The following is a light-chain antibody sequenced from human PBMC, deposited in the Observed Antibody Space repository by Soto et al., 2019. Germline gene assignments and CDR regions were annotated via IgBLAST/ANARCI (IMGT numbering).Light chain of an antibody. CDR3: QQYNSYWT. V-gene: IGKV1-5*01. CDR2: DAS. CDR1: QSIGRW. Sequence: DIQMTQSSSTLSASVGDRVTITCRASQSIGRWLAWYQQKPGKAPKVLIYDASTLKSGVPSRFSGSGSGTDFTLTISSLQPDDFAIYYCQQYNSYWTFGQGTKVDIK. J-gene: IGKJ1*01.